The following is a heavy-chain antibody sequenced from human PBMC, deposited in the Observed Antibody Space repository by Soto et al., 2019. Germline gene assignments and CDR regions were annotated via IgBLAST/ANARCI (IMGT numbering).Heavy chain of an antibody. V-gene: IGHV1-69*13. CDR2: IIPIFGTA. CDR3: ASFIKPSRWYSSSWHYYYGMDV. D-gene: IGHD6-13*01. Sequence: SVKVSCKASGGTFSSYAISWVRQAPGQGLEWMGGIIPIFGTANYAQKFQGRVTITADESTSTAYMELSSLRSEDTAVYYCASFIKPSRWYSSSWHYYYGMDVWGQGTMVTVSS. CDR1: GGTFSSYA. J-gene: IGHJ6*02.